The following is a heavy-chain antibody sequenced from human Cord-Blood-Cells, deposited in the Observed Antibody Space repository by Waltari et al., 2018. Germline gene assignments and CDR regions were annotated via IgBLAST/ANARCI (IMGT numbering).Heavy chain of an antibody. CDR1: GFTFSSYW. D-gene: IGHD4-4*01. Sequence: EVQLVESGGGLVPPGGSPRLSCAASGFTFSSYWMSWVRQAPGKGLGWVANIKQDGSEKYYVDSVKGRFTISRDNTKNSLYLQMNSLRAEDTAVYYFASSTVKWYFDLWGRGTLVTVSS. CDR2: IKQDGSEK. V-gene: IGHV3-7*01. J-gene: IGHJ2*01. CDR3: ASSTVKWYFDL.